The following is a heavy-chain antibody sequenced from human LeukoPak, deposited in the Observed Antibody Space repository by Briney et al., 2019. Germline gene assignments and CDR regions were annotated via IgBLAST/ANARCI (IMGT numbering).Heavy chain of an antibody. J-gene: IGHJ4*02. D-gene: IGHD1-26*01. V-gene: IGHV3-66*01. Sequence: PGGSLRLSCAASGFTFSSYAMSWVRQAPGKGLEWVSVIYSGGSTYYADSVKGRFTISRDNSKNTLYLQMNSLRAEDTAVYYCARDLRGELLPWDWGQGTLVTVSS. CDR3: ARDLRGELLPWD. CDR2: IYSGGST. CDR1: GFTFSSYA.